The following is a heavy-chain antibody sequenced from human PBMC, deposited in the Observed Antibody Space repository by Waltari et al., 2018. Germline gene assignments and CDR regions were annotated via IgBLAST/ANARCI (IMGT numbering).Heavy chain of an antibody. CDR3: ARGRDVYAGYDYNWFDP. CDR2: MNPNTGYT. Sequence: QVQLVQSGAEVMKPGASVTVSCTASGYTFTTFALNWVRQATGQGFEWMGWMNPNTGYTVYAQKFQGRVTMTRDTSINTAFMELSSLNSEDTALYYCARGRDVYAGYDYNWFDPWGQGTLVTVSS. V-gene: IGHV1-8*02. CDR1: GYTFTTFA. J-gene: IGHJ5*02. D-gene: IGHD5-12*01.